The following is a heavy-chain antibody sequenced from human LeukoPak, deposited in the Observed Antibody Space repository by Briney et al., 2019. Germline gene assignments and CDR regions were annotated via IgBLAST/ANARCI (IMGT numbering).Heavy chain of an antibody. V-gene: IGHV4-39*01. D-gene: IGHD2-21*01. CDR1: GGSISSSSYY. CDR3: ARLYPPAAGLTYCGGVCYFDY. CDR2: IYYSGST. Sequence: PSETLSLTCTVSGGSISSSSYYWGWIRQPPGKGLEWIGSIYYSGSTYYNPSLKSRVTISVDTSKNQFSLKLSSVTAADTAVYYCARLYPPAAGLTYCGGVCYFDYWGQGTLVTVSS. J-gene: IGHJ4*02.